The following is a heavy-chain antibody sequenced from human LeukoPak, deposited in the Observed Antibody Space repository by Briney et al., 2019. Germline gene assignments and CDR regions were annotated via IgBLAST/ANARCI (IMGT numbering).Heavy chain of an antibody. CDR2: IYPGDSDT. D-gene: IGHD3-22*01. CDR1: GYSFTSYW. J-gene: IGHJ3*02. CDR3: ARRDYYDSRGDAFDS. Sequence: GESLKISCKGSGYSFTSYWIGWVRQMPGKGLECMGIIYPGDSDTRYSPSFQGQVTISADKSINTAYPQWSSLKASDTAMYYCARRDYYDSRGDAFDSWGQGTMVTVSS. V-gene: IGHV5-51*01.